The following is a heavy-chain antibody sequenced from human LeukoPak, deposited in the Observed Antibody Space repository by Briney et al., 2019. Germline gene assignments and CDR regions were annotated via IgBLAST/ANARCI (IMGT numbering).Heavy chain of an antibody. CDR1: GLTFISYA. CDR3: AGTMVRGVRGAVGY. V-gene: IGHV3-30*04. Sequence: PGRSLRLSCAASGLTFISYAMHWARQAPGKGLEWVAVISYDGSNEYYADSVKGRFTISRDNSKNTLYLQMNSLRAEDTAVYYCAGTMVRGVRGAVGYWGQGTLVTVSS. D-gene: IGHD3-10*01. J-gene: IGHJ4*02. CDR2: ISYDGSNE.